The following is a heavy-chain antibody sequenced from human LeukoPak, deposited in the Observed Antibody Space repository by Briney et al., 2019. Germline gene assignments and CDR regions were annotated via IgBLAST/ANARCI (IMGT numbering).Heavy chain of an antibody. CDR3: AKAPVTTCRGAFCYPFDY. CDR1: GFTFSRYG. CDR2: ISGSGVST. V-gene: IGHV3-23*01. Sequence: GGSLRLSCAASGFTFSRYGMSWVRQAPGKGLEWVSAISGSGVSTYYADSVKGRFTISRDNSKNTLYLQMNSLRAEDTAVYYCAKAPVTTCRGAFCYPFDYWGLGTLVTVSS. J-gene: IGHJ4*02. D-gene: IGHD2-15*01.